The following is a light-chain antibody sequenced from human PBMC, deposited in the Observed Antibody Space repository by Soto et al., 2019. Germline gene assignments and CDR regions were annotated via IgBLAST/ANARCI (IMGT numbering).Light chain of an antibody. J-gene: IGLJ1*01. CDR3: SSYTSSSNYV. V-gene: IGLV2-14*01. CDR1: SSDVGNYNY. Sequence: QSVLTQPASVSGSPGQSITISCTGTSSDVGNYNYVSWYQQHPAKAPKLMIFEVSNRPSGISSRFSDSKSGNTASLTISGLQAEDEADYYCSSYTSSSNYVFGTGTKV. CDR2: EVS.